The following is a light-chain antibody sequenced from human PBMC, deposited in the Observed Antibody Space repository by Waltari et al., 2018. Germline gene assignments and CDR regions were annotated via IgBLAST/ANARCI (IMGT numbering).Light chain of an antibody. V-gene: IGKV1-5*03. CDR3: QQFESYPWT. Sequence: DIQMTQSPSTLSASVGDRVTITCRASQTIGNYLAWYQQKPGRAPKLLMYKASSLEGGVPSRCTGSGSGTEVTLTISSLQPDDFATYYCQQFESYPWTFGQGTKVEIK. CDR1: QTIGNY. J-gene: IGKJ1*01. CDR2: KAS.